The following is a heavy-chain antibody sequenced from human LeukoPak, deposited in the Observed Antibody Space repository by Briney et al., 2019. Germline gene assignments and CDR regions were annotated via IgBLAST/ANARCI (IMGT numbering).Heavy chain of an antibody. CDR2: INPNSGGT. D-gene: IGHD1-26*01. J-gene: IGHJ5*02. CDR3: ARDGGGSYGGYWFDP. V-gene: IGHV1-2*04. CDR1: GYTFTGYY. Sequence: ASVKVSCKASGYTFTGYYMHWVRQAPGQGLEWMGWINPNSGGTNYAQKFQGWVTMTRDTSISTAYKELSRLRSDDTGVYYCARDGGGSYGGYWFDPWGQGTLVTVSS.